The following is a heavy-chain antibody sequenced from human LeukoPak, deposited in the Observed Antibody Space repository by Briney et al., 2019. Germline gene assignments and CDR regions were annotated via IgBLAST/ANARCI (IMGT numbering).Heavy chain of an antibody. V-gene: IGHV3-30*02. J-gene: IGHJ4*02. CDR2: IRFDGSYK. D-gene: IGHD1-14*01. CDR3: ANLMTGEPH. CDR1: GFTFSNYG. Sequence: GGSLRLSCAASGFTFSNYGMHWVRQAPGKGLEWVTFIRFDGSYKDYADSVKGRFTISRDDSKNTLSLQMNSLRVEDTAVYYCANLMTGEPHWGQGTLVTVSS.